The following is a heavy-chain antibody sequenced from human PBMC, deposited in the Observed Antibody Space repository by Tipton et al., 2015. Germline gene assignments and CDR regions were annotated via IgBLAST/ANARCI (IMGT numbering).Heavy chain of an antibody. Sequence: VQLVQSGAEVKKPGESLKISCKGSGDSFTNYWIGWVRQMPGKGLEWMGIVYPGDSDPRYSPSFQGQVTISADKSISTAYLHWSSLKASDTAIYYCARQPLVYAINGWLDSWGQGTLVTVSS. CDR2: VYPGDSDP. D-gene: IGHD2-8*01. J-gene: IGHJ5*01. CDR3: ARQPLVYAINGWLDS. CDR1: GDSFTNYW. V-gene: IGHV5-51*01.